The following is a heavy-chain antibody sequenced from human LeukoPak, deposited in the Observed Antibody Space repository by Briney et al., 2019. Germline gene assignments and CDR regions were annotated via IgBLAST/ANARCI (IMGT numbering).Heavy chain of an antibody. D-gene: IGHD3-22*01. Sequence: GGSLRLSYAASGLTFISYSMTWVRQAPGRGLEWVSSISNSSPNIYYADLVKGRFTISRDSAKDSLFLQMNSLRAEDTAVYYCARALHDSSGYYFDYWGQGTLVTVSS. CDR1: GLTFISYS. J-gene: IGHJ4*02. V-gene: IGHV3-21*01. CDR2: ISNSSPNI. CDR3: ARALHDSSGYYFDY.